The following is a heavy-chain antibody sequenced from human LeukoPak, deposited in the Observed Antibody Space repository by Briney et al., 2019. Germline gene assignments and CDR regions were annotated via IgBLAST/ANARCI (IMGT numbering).Heavy chain of an antibody. CDR3: ARDSSGWYWNWFGR. D-gene: IGHD6-19*01. CDR2: INPNSGGT. CDR1: GYTFTSYY. Sequence: ASVKVSCKASGYTFTSYYMHWVRQAPGQGLEWMGWINPNSGGTNYEQKFQGRVTMTRDTSISTAYMELSRLRSDDTAVYYCARDSSGWYWNWFGRWGQGTLVTVSS. J-gene: IGHJ5*02. V-gene: IGHV1-2*02.